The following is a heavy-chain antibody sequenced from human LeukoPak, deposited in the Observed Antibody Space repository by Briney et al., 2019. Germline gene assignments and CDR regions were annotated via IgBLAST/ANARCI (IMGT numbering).Heavy chain of an antibody. D-gene: IGHD2-15*01. CDR1: GFTFSSYA. J-gene: IGHJ4*02. CDR2: ISGSGGST. CDR3: AKDRSIVVVVALYY. Sequence: GGSLRLSCAASGFTFSSYAVSWVRRAPGKGLEWVSAISGSGGSTYYADSVKGRFTISRDNSKNTLYLQMNSLRAEDTAVYYCAKDRSIVVVVALYYWGQGTLVTVSS. V-gene: IGHV3-23*01.